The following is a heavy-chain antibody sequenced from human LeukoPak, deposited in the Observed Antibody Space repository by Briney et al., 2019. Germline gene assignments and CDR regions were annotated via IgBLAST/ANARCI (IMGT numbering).Heavy chain of an antibody. J-gene: IGHJ4*02. Sequence: GGSLRLSCAASEFTFSSYTMNWVRQAPGKGLERVSVIYSGGNTYYADSVKGRFTISRDNSKNTLYLQMNSLRAEDTAVYYCARKTDSGGQGDYWGPGTLVTVSS. CDR2: IYSGGNT. CDR1: EFTFSSYT. D-gene: IGHD3-22*01. V-gene: IGHV3-66*01. CDR3: ARKTDSGGQGDY.